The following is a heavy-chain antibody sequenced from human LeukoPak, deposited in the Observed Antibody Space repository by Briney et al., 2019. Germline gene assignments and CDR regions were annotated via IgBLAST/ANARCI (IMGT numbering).Heavy chain of an antibody. V-gene: IGHV3-30*04. CDR1: GFTFRSYV. Sequence: GRSLRLSCAASGFTFRSYVMHWVRQAPGKGLEWVAVISYDGSNKYYADSVKGRFTISRDNSKNTLYLQMNSLRAEDTAVYYCARGLVLLGYCSSTSCQRFDLWGRGTLVTVSS. D-gene: IGHD2-2*01. CDR3: ARGLVLLGYCSSTSCQRFDL. CDR2: ISYDGSNK. J-gene: IGHJ2*01.